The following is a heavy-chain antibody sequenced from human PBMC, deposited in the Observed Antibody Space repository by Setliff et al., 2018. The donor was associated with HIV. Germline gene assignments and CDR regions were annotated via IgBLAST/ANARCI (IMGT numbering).Heavy chain of an antibody. Sequence: GESLKISCKGSGYNFTSFWIAWVRQMPGKGLEWMGIIYPADSDTRYSPSLQGQVTISADKSISTAFLQWRSLKAADTAIYYCARLPSLLWFGELTYYFDYWGQGALVTVSS. CDR3: ARLPSLLWFGELTYYFDY. CDR1: GYNFTSFW. CDR2: IYPADSDT. J-gene: IGHJ4*02. V-gene: IGHV5-51*01. D-gene: IGHD3-10*01.